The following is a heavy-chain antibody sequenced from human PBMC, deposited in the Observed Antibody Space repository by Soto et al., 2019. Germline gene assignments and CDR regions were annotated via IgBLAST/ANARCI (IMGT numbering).Heavy chain of an antibody. J-gene: IGHJ4*02. CDR1: GYTFTGYA. Sequence: QVQLVQSGAEEKKPGASVKVSCKASGYTFTGYAMHWVRQAPGQRLEWMGWINAGNGNTKYSQKFQGSVPIAMHXSASTAYMELSSLRSEDTAVYYCARAVAVAADFDYWGQGTLVTVSS. CDR2: INAGNGNT. CDR3: ARAVAVAADFDY. V-gene: IGHV1-3*05. D-gene: IGHD6-19*01.